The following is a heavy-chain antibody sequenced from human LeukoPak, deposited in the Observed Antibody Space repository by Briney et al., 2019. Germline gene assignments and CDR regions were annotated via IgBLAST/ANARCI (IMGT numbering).Heavy chain of an antibody. CDR3: AKKGARGYSGYDDY. J-gene: IGHJ4*02. CDR1: GFTFSSYA. Sequence: GGSLRLSCAASGFTFSSYAMHWVRQAPGKGLEWVSAISGSGGSTYYADSVKGRFTISRDNSKNTLYLQMNSLRAEDTAVYYCAKKGARGYSGYDDYWGQGTLVTVSS. D-gene: IGHD5-12*01. CDR2: ISGSGGST. V-gene: IGHV3-23*01.